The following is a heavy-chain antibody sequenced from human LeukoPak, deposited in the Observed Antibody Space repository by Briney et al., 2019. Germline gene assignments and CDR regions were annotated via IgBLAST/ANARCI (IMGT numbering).Heavy chain of an antibody. V-gene: IGHV1-18*01. Sequence: GASVKVSCKASGYTFTSYGISWVRQAPGQGLEWMGWISAYNGNTNYAQKLQGSVTMTTDTSTSTAYMELRSLRSDDTAVYYCARSLGYYDSSGYYLNYYYYYYMDVWGKGTTVTVSS. CDR3: ARSLGYYDSSGYYLNYYYYYYMDV. CDR2: ISAYNGNT. D-gene: IGHD3-22*01. CDR1: GYTFTSYG. J-gene: IGHJ6*03.